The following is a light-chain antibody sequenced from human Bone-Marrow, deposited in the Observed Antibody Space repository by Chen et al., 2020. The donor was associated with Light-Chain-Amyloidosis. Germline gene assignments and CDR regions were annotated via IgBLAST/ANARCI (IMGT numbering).Light chain of an antibody. CDR2: DDS. CDR1: NIGSTS. CDR3: QVWDRSSDRPV. J-gene: IGLJ3*02. Sequence: SYVRTLPSLVSVAPGQSATFACGGNNIGSTSVHWYQKTPGQAPLLVVYDDSDRPSGSPERLSGSNSGNTATLTISRVEAGDEADYYCQVWDRSSDRPVFGGGTKLTVL. V-gene: IGLV3-21*02.